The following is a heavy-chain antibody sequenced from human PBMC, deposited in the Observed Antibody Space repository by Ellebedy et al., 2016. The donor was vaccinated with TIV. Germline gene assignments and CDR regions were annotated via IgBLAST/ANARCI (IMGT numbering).Heavy chain of an antibody. V-gene: IGHV3-7*01. D-gene: IGHD3-16*01. CDR3: EREGGY. CDR2: IKRDGSEK. Sequence: GESLKISCATSGFTFSNYWMSWFRQAPGMGLEWVASIKRDGSEKTYVDSVKGRFDISRDNAKNSLYLQMNSLRAEGTAVYYCEREGGYWGQGTLVTVST. CDR1: GFTFSNYW. J-gene: IGHJ4*02.